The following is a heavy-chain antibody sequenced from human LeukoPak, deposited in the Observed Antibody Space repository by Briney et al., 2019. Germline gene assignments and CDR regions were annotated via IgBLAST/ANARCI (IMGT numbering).Heavy chain of an antibody. D-gene: IGHD6-13*01. Sequence: ASVKVSCKASGGTFSSYAINWVRQAPGQGLEWMGRIIPIFGIANYAQKLQGRVTITADKTTSTAYMELSSLRSEDTAVYYCARYEAAAGNWFDPWGQGTLVTVSS. CDR3: ARYEAAAGNWFDP. V-gene: IGHV1-69*04. CDR1: GGTFSSYA. CDR2: IIPIFGIA. J-gene: IGHJ5*02.